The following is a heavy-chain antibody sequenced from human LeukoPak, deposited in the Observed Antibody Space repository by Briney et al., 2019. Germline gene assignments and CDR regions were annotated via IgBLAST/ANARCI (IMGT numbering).Heavy chain of an antibody. CDR1: GFTFTSYG. V-gene: IGHV3-33*07. D-gene: IGHD3-22*01. CDR3: ATQFRPAYYYDSRAYWGYFDS. J-gene: IGHJ4*02. Sequence: GGSLRLSCAASGFTFTSYGMYWVRQAPGKGLEWVAFIWYDGTNKYYADSVKGRFTISRDNSNNILYLQMDSLRAEDTAVYYCATQFRPAYYYDSRAYWGYFDSWGRGTMVTVPS. CDR2: IWYDGTNK.